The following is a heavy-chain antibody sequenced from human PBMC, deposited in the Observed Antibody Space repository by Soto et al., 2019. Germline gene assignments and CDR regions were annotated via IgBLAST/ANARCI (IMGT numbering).Heavy chain of an antibody. D-gene: IGHD3-10*01. CDR3: PTSFGELLYPYYYYMHV. Sequence: GASLKLSCKGSGYSFTSYWIGWVRQMPGKGLEWMGIIYPGDSDTRYSPSFQGQVTISADKSISTAYLQWSSLKASDTDMYYFPTSFGELLYPYYYYMHVWGKRTTVTVSS. V-gene: IGHV5-51*01. CDR1: GYSFTSYW. CDR2: IYPGDSDT. J-gene: IGHJ6*03.